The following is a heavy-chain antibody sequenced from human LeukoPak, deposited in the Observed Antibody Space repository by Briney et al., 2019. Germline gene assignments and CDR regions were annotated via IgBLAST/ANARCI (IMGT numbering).Heavy chain of an antibody. V-gene: IGHV1-2*02. J-gene: IGHJ4*02. Sequence: ASVKVSCKASGNTFTGYYMHWVRQAPGQGLEWMGWINPNSGGTNYAQKFQGRVTMTRDTSISTAYMELSRLRSDDTAVYYCARAGVIYYDSSGYYFDYWGQGTLVTVSS. CDR2: INPNSGGT. CDR1: GNTFTGYY. CDR3: ARAGVIYYDSSGYYFDY. D-gene: IGHD3-22*01.